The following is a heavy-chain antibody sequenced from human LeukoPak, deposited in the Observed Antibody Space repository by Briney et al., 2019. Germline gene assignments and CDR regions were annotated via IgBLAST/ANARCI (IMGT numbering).Heavy chain of an antibody. CDR1: GGSISSSSYY. CDR2: IYYSGGT. D-gene: IGHD3-22*01. CDR3: VRPGDSSGYYYGFEY. V-gene: IGHV4-39*01. J-gene: IGHJ4*02. Sequence: SETLSFTCTVSGGSISSSSYYWGWLRQPPGKGLEWIGSIYYSGGTYYNPSLKSRVTISVDTSKNQFSLKLNSVTAADTAVYYCVRPGDSSGYYYGFEYWGQGTLVTVSS.